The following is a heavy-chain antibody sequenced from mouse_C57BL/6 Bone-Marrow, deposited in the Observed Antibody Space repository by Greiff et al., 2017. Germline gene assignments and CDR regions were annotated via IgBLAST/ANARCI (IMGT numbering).Heavy chain of an antibody. CDR2: IYPRSGNT. CDR3: AGYYPWFAY. J-gene: IGHJ3*01. Sequence: QVQLQQSGAELARPGASVKLSCKASGYTFTSYGISWVKQRTGQGLEWIGEIYPRSGNTYYNEKFKGKATLTADKSSSTAYMELRSRTSEDSAVYFCAGYYPWFAYWGQGTLVTVSA. D-gene: IGHD1-1*01. V-gene: IGHV1-81*01. CDR1: GYTFTSYG.